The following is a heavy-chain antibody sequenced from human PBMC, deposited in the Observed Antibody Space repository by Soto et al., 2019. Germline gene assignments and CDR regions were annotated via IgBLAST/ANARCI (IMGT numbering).Heavy chain of an antibody. CDR2: ISYDGSNK. D-gene: IGHD5-18*01. J-gene: IGHJ6*02. V-gene: IGHV3-30-3*01. CDR1: GFTFSSYA. CDR3: ARTRRGYSLYYYGMDV. Sequence: ESVGGVVQPGRSLRLSCAASGFTFSSYAMHWVRQAPGKGLEWVAVISYDGSNKYYADSVKGRFTISRDNSKNTLYLQMNSLRAEDTAVYYCARTRRGYSLYYYGMDVWGQGTTVTVSS.